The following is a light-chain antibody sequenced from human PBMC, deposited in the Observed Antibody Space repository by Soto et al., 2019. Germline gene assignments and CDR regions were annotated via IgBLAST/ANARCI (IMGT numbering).Light chain of an antibody. CDR3: QQSYRSPRT. V-gene: IGKV1-39*01. J-gene: IGKJ1*01. CDR1: QSISTY. Sequence: DIQLTQSPSSLSASVGDSGTIPCRASQSISTYLNWYQLKPGNAPKLLLSAAPGFQSEVPSNFSGSGSGTDFTLTISSLKPEDFETYYCQQSYRSPRTFGQGTKVDIK. CDR2: AAP.